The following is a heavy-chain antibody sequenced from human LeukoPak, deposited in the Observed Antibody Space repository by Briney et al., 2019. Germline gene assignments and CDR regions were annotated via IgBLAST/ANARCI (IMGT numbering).Heavy chain of an antibody. J-gene: IGHJ6*03. D-gene: IGHD1-1*01. CDR3: ARDIWNDGNYYMDV. Sequence: GGSLRLSCAASGLTFSAHGMHWVRQAPGKGLEWVALIWSGGTTGLYADSVKGRFTISRDTSMLYLQMNSLRVEDTAVYYCARDIWNDGNYYMDVWGKGTTVTVSS. V-gene: IGHV3-33*01. CDR1: GLTFSAHG. CDR2: IWSGGTTG.